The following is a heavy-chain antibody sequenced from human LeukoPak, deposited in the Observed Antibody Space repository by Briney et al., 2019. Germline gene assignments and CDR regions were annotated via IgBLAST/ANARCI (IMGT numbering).Heavy chain of an antibody. J-gene: IGHJ4*02. D-gene: IGHD3-10*01. V-gene: IGHV1-2*02. CDR2: INPNSGGT. CDR3: AREAPYYGSGKE. CDR1: GYTFTGYY. Sequence: ASVKVSCKASGYTFTGYYMHWVRQAPGRGLEWMGWINPNSGGTNYAQKFQGRVTMTRDTSISTAYMELSRLRSDDTAVYYCAREAPYYGSGKEWGQGTLVTVSS.